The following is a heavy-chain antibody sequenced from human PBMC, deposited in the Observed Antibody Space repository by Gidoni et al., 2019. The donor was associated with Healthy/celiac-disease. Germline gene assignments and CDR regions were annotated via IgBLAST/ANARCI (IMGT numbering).Heavy chain of an antibody. CDR3: ARGGGSWHAFDI. CDR1: GGSFSGYY. J-gene: IGHJ3*02. Sequence: QVQLQQSGAGLLKPSETLSLTCAVYGGSFSGYYWSWIRQPPGKGLEWTGEINHSGSTNYNPSLKSRVTISVDTSKNQFSLKLSSVTAADTAVYYCARGGGSWHAFDIWGQGTMVTVSS. D-gene: IGHD6-13*01. V-gene: IGHV4-34*01. CDR2: INHSGST.